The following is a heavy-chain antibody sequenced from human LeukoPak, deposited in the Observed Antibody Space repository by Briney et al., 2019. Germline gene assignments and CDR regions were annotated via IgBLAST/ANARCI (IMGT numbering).Heavy chain of an antibody. J-gene: IGHJ4*02. CDR3: ARGGYSGNYNSYFDY. Sequence: ASMKVSCKASGYTFTNYFIHWVRQAPGHGLEWMGIINPSVGSTTYAQKFQGRVTMTRDTSTTTVYMELSSLRSEDTAVYYCARGGYSGNYNSYFDYWGQGTLVTVSS. CDR1: GYTFTNYF. CDR2: INPSVGST. V-gene: IGHV1-46*01. D-gene: IGHD1-26*01.